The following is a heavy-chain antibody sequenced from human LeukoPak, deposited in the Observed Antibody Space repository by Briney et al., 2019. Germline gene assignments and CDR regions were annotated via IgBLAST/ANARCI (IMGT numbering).Heavy chain of an antibody. V-gene: IGHV3-74*01. CDR2: INGDGRTT. D-gene: IGHD6-13*01. J-gene: IGHJ4*02. CDR3: ARGIAGAWGFDY. Sequence: GGSLRLSCEASGFSFSGNWMHWVRQAPGKGLVWVSRINGDGRTTYYADSVKGRFTISRDNAKNTVYLQMNSLRAEDTAVYYCARGIAGAWGFDYWGLGTLVTVSS. CDR1: GFSFSGNW.